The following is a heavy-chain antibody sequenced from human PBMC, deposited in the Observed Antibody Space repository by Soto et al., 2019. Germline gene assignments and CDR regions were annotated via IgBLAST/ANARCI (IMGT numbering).Heavy chain of an antibody. CDR3: ASAVSNLGGCAGWGGYYYGMDV. CDR2: IYYSGST. CDR1: GGSISSGGYY. Sequence: SETLSLTCTVSGGSISSGGYYWSWIRQHPGKGLEWIGYIYYSGSTYYNPSLKSRVTISVDTSKNQFSLKLSSVTAADTAVYSGASAVSNLGGCAGWGGYYYGMDVWGQGTTVTVSS. J-gene: IGHJ6*02. V-gene: IGHV4-31*03. D-gene: IGHD3-10*02.